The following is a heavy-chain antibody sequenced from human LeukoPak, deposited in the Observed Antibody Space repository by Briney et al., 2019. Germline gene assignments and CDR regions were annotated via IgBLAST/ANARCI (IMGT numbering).Heavy chain of an antibody. J-gene: IGHJ4*02. CDR2: IKQDGSGK. D-gene: IGHD6-13*01. CDR3: AKDRFQVAGSLPNDY. Sequence: GGSLRLSCAASEFTFSSYWMSWVRQAPGKGLEWVANIKQDGSGKYYVDSVKGRFTMSRDNGKNSLYLQMNRLRAEDTAVYYCAKDRFQVAGSLPNDYWGQGTLVTVSS. CDR1: EFTFSSYW. V-gene: IGHV3-7*03.